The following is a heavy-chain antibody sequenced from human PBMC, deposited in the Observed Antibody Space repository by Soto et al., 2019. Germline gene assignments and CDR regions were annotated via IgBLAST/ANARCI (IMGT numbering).Heavy chain of an antibody. V-gene: IGHV3-33*01. Sequence: QVHLVESGGGVVQPGGSLRLSCVASGFTFSNFGMHWVRQAPGKGLEGVAVISNDERIKQYADSVRGRFAISRDNSKNTLYLQMTSMRDEDTAIYYCARGLRSVLDYWGQGTLITVSS. J-gene: IGHJ4*02. D-gene: IGHD6-6*01. CDR2: ISNDERIK. CDR1: GFTFSNFG. CDR3: ARGLRSVLDY.